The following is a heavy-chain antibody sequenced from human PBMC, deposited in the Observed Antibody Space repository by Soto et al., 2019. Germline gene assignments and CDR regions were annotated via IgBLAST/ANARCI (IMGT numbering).Heavy chain of an antibody. CDR2: IYPGDSDI. CDR1: GYSFTSYW. V-gene: IGHV5-51*01. D-gene: IGHD4-17*01. Sequence: GESLKISCKGSGYSFTSYWIGWVRQMPGKGLEWMGIIYPGDSDIRYSPSFQGQVTISADKSINTAYLQWSRLRASDTAMYYCVRGLSLDYGDYAIPFDFWGQGTLVTVSS. J-gene: IGHJ4*02. CDR3: VRGLSLDYGDYAIPFDF.